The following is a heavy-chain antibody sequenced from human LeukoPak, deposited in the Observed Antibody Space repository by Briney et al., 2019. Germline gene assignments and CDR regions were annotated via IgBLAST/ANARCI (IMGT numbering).Heavy chain of an antibody. V-gene: IGHV1-18*01. D-gene: IGHD3-10*01. CDR2: ISAYNGNT. Sequence: ASVKVSCKASGYTFSSYGISWVRQAPGQGPEVMGWISAYNGNTNYAQKLQGRVTMTTDTSTSTAYMELRSLRSDDTAVYYCARRSSGSYYNVMSLNSLDPWGQGTLVTVSS. CDR3: ARRSSGSYYNVMSLNSLDP. J-gene: IGHJ5*02. CDR1: GYTFSSYG.